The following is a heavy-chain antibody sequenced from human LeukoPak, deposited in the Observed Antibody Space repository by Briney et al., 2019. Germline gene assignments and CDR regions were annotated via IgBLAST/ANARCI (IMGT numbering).Heavy chain of an antibody. CDR3: ARETAWPENTPMILFSYFDY. CDR2: VSTSGNT. CDR1: GGSISGFH. Sequence: ETLSLTCSVSGGSISGFHWSWIRQTAGKGLEWIGRVSTSGNTFYNPSLESRVTMSADTSGIHFSLNLTSVTAADTAVYYCARETAWPENTPMILFSYFDYWGRGILVTVSS. V-gene: IGHV4-4*07. D-gene: IGHD3/OR15-3a*01. J-gene: IGHJ4*02.